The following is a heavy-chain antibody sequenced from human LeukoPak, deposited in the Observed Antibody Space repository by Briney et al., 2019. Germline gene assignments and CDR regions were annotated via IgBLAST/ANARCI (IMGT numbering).Heavy chain of an antibody. CDR2: IYYSGST. CDR1: GGSISSSSYY. D-gene: IGHD3-10*01. V-gene: IGHV4-39*07. J-gene: IGHJ5*02. CDR3: ARDGDYYGSGRPHWFDP. Sequence: KPSETLSLTCTVSGGSISSSSYYWGWIRQPPGKGLEWIGSIYYSGSTYYNPSLKSRVTISVDTSKNQFSLKLSSVTAADTAVYYCARDGDYYGSGRPHWFDPWGQGTLVTVSS.